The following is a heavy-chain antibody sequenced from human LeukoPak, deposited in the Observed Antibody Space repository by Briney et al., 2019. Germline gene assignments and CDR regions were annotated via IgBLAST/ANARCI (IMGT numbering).Heavy chain of an antibody. V-gene: IGHV4-4*07. CDR3: ARGISMVRGVTYYAMDV. Sequence: SETLSLTCTVSGGSINNNFLSWIRQPAGRGLEWIGRVYTSGTSNYNPSLRSRVTMSVDTSKNQFSLKLSSVTAADTAVYYCARGISMVRGVTYYAMDVWGQGTTVTVSS. D-gene: IGHD3-10*01. CDR2: VYTSGTS. J-gene: IGHJ6*02. CDR1: GGSINNNF.